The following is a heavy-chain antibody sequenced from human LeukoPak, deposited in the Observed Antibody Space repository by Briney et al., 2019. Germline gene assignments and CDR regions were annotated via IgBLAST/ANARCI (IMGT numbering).Heavy chain of an antibody. Sequence: GGSLRLSCAASGLTFNSYAMSWVRQAPGKGLEWVSAISGSGGSTYYADSVKGRFTISRDNSKNTLYLQMDSLRAEDTAVYYCAKHYYASGSSRFDCWGQGTLVTVSS. J-gene: IGHJ4*02. CDR3: AKHYYASGSSRFDC. CDR2: ISGSGGST. CDR1: GLTFNSYA. D-gene: IGHD3-10*01. V-gene: IGHV3-23*01.